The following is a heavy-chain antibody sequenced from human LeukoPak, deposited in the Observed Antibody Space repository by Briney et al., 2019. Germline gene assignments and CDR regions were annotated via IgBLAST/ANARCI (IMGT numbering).Heavy chain of an antibody. J-gene: IGHJ4*02. CDR2: INPNSGGT. CDR3: ARVEGDSGYELIDY. D-gene: IGHD5-12*01. V-gene: IGHV1-2*02. CDR1: AYTFTGYY. Sequence: ASVKVSCKASAYTFTGYYMHWVRQAPGQGLEWMGWINPNSGGTNYAQEFQGRVTMTRDTSIGTAYMELYSLRSDDTAVYYCARVEGDSGYELIDYWGQGTLVTVSS.